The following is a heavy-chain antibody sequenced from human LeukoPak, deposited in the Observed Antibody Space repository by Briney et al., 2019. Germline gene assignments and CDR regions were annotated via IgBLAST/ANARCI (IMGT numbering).Heavy chain of an antibody. CDR3: AKKGMAAVGNNWFDP. CDR2: ISDSGGST. Sequence: AGSLRLSCVASGFSFSSYPMRWVRQAPGKGLKWVSAISDSGGSTDYADSVKGRFTISRDNSKNTLYLQMNSLRAEDTAVYYCAKKGMAAVGNNWFDPWGQGTLVTVSS. D-gene: IGHD6-13*01. V-gene: IGHV3-23*01. J-gene: IGHJ5*02. CDR1: GFSFSSYP.